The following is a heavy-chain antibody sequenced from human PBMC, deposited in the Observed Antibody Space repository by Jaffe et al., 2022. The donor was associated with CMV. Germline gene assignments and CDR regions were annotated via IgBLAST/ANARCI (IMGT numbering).Heavy chain of an antibody. J-gene: IGHJ6*02. CDR3: ARDWVSGGDYYYGMDV. D-gene: IGHD3-16*01. V-gene: IGHV3-33*01. CDR1: GFTFSSYG. Sequence: QVQLVESGGGVVQPGRSLRLSCAASGFTFSSYGMHWVRQAPGKGLEWVAVIWYDGSNKYYADSVKGRFTISRDNSKNTLYLQMNSLRAEDTAVYYCARDWVSGGDYYYGMDVWGQGTTVTVSS. CDR2: IWYDGSNK.